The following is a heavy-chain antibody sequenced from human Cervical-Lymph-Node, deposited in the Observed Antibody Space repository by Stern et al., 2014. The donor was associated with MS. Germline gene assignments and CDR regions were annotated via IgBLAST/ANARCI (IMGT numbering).Heavy chain of an antibody. V-gene: IGHV4-59*01. D-gene: IGHD6-13*01. Sequence: VQLVESGPGLVKPSETLSLTCTVSGGSISSYYWSWIRQPPGQGLEWIGYIYYSGSTNYNPSLKSRVTISVDTSKNQFSLKLSSVTAADTAVYYCARVTISSSWYWFDPWGQGTLVTVSS. CDR1: GGSISSYY. CDR3: ARVTISSSWYWFDP. CDR2: IYYSGST. J-gene: IGHJ5*02.